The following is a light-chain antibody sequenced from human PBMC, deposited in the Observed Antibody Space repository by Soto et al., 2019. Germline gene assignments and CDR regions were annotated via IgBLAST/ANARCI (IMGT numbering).Light chain of an antibody. CDR3: CSYAAGDSFK. Sequence: QSALTQPRSVSGSPGQSVTISCTGTSSDVGAYNYVSWHHQHPGKATKLVIYDVTQRPSGVHDRFSASKSGITASLTISGLQAEDESYYYCCSYAAGDSFKFGGGTKLTVL. CDR1: SSDVGAYNY. V-gene: IGLV2-11*01. J-gene: IGLJ2*01. CDR2: DVT.